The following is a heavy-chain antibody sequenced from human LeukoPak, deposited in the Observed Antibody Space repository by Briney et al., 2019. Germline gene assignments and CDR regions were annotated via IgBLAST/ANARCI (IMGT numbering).Heavy chain of an antibody. J-gene: IGHJ4*02. CDR2: ISYDGSNK. CDR1: GFTFSSYA. D-gene: IGHD3-9*01. CDR3: AKDSESQGPLNY. Sequence: GGSLRLSCAASGFTFSSYAMHWVRQAPGKGLEWVAVISYDGSNKYYADSVKGRFTISRDNSKNTLYLQMNSLRAEDTAVYYCAKDSESQGPLNYWGQGTLVTVSS. V-gene: IGHV3-30*04.